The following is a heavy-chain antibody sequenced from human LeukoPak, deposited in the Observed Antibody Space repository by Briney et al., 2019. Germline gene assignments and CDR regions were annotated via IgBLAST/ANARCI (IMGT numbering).Heavy chain of an antibody. CDR1: GYPFTDYY. J-gene: IGHJ4*02. CDR2: TNPNTGDT. D-gene: IGHD3-10*01. CDR3: ATLVRSSNSYYPY. V-gene: IGHV1-2*02. Sequence: ASVKVSCKASGYPFTDYYMHWIRQARGQGLEWMGWTNPNTGDTNYPQKFQGRVTMTTDTSISTAYMDLSRLSSDDTAVYYCATLVRSSNSYYPYWGQGTLVTVSS.